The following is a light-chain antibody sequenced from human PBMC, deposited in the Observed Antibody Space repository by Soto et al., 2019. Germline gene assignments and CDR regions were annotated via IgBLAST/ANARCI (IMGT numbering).Light chain of an antibody. J-gene: IGKJ4*01. CDR3: QQRSNWPLT. CDR1: QSITRN. V-gene: IGKV3-11*01. Sequence: PGERATLSCRASQSITRNLAWFQQKPGQAPRLLVYDASNRATGIPARFSGSGSGTDFTLTISSLEPEDFAVYYCQQRSNWPLTFGGGTKVDIK. CDR2: DAS.